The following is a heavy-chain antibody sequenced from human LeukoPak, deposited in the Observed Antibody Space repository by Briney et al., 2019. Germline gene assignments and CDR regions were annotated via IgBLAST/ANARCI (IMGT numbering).Heavy chain of an antibody. D-gene: IGHD5-24*01. CDR3: AKDRGRRDGYNMDY. CDR2: ISWDGGST. Sequence: GGSLRLSCAASGFTFDDYAMHWVRQAPGKGLEWVSLISWDGGSTYYADSVKGRFTISRDNSKNSLYLQVSSLRAEDTALYYCAKDRGRRDGYNMDYWGQGTLVTVSS. J-gene: IGHJ4*02. CDR1: GFTFDDYA. V-gene: IGHV3-43D*04.